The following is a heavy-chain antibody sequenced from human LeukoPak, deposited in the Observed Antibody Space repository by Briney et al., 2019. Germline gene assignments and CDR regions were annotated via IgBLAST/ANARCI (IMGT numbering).Heavy chain of an antibody. J-gene: IGHJ4*02. CDR3: AKSDYGDYLDY. V-gene: IGHV3-30*18. D-gene: IGHD4-17*01. CDR2: ISYDGSNK. CDR1: GFTFSSYG. Sequence: GGSLRLSCAASGFTFSSYGMHWVRQAPGKGLEWVAVISYDGSNKYYADSVKGRFTISRDNSKNTLYLQMNSLRAEDTAVYYCAKSDYGDYLDYWGQGTLVTVSS.